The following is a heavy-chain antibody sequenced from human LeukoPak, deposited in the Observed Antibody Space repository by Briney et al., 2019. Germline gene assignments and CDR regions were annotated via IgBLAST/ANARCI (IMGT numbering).Heavy chain of an antibody. J-gene: IGHJ4*02. CDR3: ARGDLLTGFYDY. CDR1: GFTVSSNY. V-gene: IGHV3-66*01. Sequence: GGSLRLSCAASGFTVSSNYMSWVRQAPGKGLEWVSVIYSGGGTYYADSVKGRFTISSDNSKNTLYLQINSLRAEDTAMYYCARGDLLTGFYDYWGQGTLVTVSS. D-gene: IGHD3-9*01. CDR2: IYSGGGT.